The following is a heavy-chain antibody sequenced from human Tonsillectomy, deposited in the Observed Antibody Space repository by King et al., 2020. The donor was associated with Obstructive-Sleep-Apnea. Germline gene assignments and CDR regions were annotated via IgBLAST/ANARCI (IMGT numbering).Heavy chain of an antibody. D-gene: IGHD5-18*01. CDR2: IYYSGST. Sequence: QLQESGPGLVKPSETLSLTCTVSGGSITSSNFYWGWIRQPPGKGLEWIGSIYYSGSTYYNPSLKSRVTISIDTSKNPFSLNLNSVTAADTAVYSCARELGYNSPIDYWGQGTLVTVSS. V-gene: IGHV4-39*07. CDR3: ARELGYNSPIDY. CDR1: GGSITSSNFY. J-gene: IGHJ4*02.